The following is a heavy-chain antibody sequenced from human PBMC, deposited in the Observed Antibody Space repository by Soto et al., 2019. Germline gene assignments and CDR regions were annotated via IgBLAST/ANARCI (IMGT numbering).Heavy chain of an antibody. V-gene: IGHV2-5*02. CDR2: IYWDDYK. CDR1: GFSLSTSGVG. Sequence: QITLKESGPTLVKPTQTITLTCTFSGFSLSTSGVGVGWIRQPPGKALEWLALIYWDDYKRYSPSLKSRLTLSMYTCKNQVVLTITNMVPVDTATYYSAHTRYYYGSWSYHYYCYGIDVWGQGATVTVSS. CDR3: AHTRYYYGSWSYHYYCYGIDV. J-gene: IGHJ6*02. D-gene: IGHD3-10*01.